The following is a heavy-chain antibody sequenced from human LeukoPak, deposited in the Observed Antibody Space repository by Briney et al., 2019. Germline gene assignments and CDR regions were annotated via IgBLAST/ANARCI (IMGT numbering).Heavy chain of an antibody. D-gene: IGHD3-22*01. J-gene: IGHJ4*02. CDR3: ARHSNKYDYDSSGHYRSFDY. V-gene: IGHV3-7*01. Sequence: PGGSLRLSCAASGFTFTFYWMSWVRQAPGKGLESVANIKQDGSDKNYVDSVKGRFTISRDNSKNSLYLQMNSLRAEDTAFYFCARHSNKYDYDSSGHYRSFDYWRQRTQVSVSS. CDR2: IKQDGSDK. CDR1: GFTFTFYW.